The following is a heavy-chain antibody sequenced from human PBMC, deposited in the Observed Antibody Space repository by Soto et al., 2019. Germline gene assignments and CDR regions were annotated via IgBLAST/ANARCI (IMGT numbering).Heavy chain of an antibody. CDR2: ISSSGSTI. CDR1: GFTFSDYY. D-gene: IGHD2-15*01. V-gene: IGHV3-11*01. J-gene: IGHJ6*02. CDR3: ARDRYCSGGRCKGDYYYGMDV. Sequence: GGSLRLSCAASGFTFSDYYMSWIRQAPGKGLEWVSYISSSGSTIYYADSVKGRFTISRDNAKNSLYLQMNSLRAEDTAMYYCARDRYCSGGRCKGDYYYGMDVWGQGTTVTVSS.